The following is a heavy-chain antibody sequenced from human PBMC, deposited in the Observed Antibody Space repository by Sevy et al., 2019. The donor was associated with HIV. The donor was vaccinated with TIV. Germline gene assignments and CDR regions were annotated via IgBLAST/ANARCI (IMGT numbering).Heavy chain of an antibody. J-gene: IGHJ5*02. V-gene: IGHV4-39*01. Sequence: GSLSLTCTVSGGSISSSSYYWGWIRQPPGKGLEWIGSIYYSGSTYYNPSLKSRVTISVDTSKNQFSLKLSSVTAADTAVYYCARRTYGNRGWFDPWGQGTLVTVSS. CDR2: IYYSGST. CDR3: ARRTYGNRGWFDP. CDR1: GGSISSSSYY. D-gene: IGHD4-4*01.